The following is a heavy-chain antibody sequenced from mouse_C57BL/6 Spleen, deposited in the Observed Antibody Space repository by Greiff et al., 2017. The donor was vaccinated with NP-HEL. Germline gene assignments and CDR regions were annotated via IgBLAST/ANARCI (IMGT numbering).Heavy chain of an antibody. Sequence: VQLQQSGAELVRPGTSVKMSCKASGYTFTNYWIGWAKQRPGHGLAWIGDIYPGGGYTNYNEKFKGKATLTADKSSSTAYMQFSSLTSEDSAIYYCARSGTGGNWFAYWGQGTLVTVSA. D-gene: IGHD3-3*01. J-gene: IGHJ3*01. CDR2: IYPGGGYT. V-gene: IGHV1-63*01. CDR1: GYTFTNYW. CDR3: ARSGTGGNWFAY.